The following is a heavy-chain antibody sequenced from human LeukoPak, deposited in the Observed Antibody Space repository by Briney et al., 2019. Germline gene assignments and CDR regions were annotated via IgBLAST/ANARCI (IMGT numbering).Heavy chain of an antibody. CDR1: GFTFSSYA. D-gene: IGHD3-10*01. CDR3: AKDHGYYGSGSYYDY. J-gene: IGHJ4*02. Sequence: PGGSLGLSCAASGFTFSSYAMSWVRQAPGKGLEWVSAISGSGGSTYYADSVKGRFTISRDNSKNTLYLQMNSLRAEDTAVYYCAKDHGYYGSGSYYDYWGQGTLVTVSS. CDR2: ISGSGGST. V-gene: IGHV3-23*01.